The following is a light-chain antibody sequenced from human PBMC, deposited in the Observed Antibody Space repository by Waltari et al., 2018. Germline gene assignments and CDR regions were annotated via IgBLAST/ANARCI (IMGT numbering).Light chain of an antibody. CDR1: SLRRYY. CDR3: NSRDSSGNPL. V-gene: IGLV3-19*01. CDR2: GKN. Sequence: SSELTQDPAVSVALGQTVRITCQGDSLRRYYASWYHQKPGQAPALVIYGKNNRPSGIPDRFSGSSSGNTASLTITGAQAEDEADYYCNSRDSSGNPLFGGGTKLTVL. J-gene: IGLJ2*01.